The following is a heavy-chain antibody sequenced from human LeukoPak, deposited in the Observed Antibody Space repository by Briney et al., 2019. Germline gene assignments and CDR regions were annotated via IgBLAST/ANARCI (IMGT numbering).Heavy chain of an antibody. Sequence: PGGTLRLSCAASGFTFSDYGMSWVRQAPGKGLEWVSGISGSGGGTYSADSVKGRFTISRDNSKNALYLQMNSLRAEDTAVYYCAKIKSPGYWGQGTLVTVSS. CDR1: GFTFSDYG. V-gene: IGHV3-23*01. CDR2: ISGSGGGT. CDR3: AKIKSPGY. J-gene: IGHJ4*02.